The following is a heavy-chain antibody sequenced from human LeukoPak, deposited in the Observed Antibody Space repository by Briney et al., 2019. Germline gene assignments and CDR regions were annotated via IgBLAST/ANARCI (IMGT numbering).Heavy chain of an antibody. CDR1: GGAISTYY. J-gene: IGHJ2*01. CDR2: IYYSGTT. D-gene: IGHD3-22*01. CDR3: ARDHRTESDGYYFVNELWYFDL. Sequence: SETLSLTCSVSGGAISTYYWSWIRQPPGKGLEWIGYIYYSGTTNYNPSLKSRVTISVDTSKNQFSLRLTSLTAADTAVYYCARDHRTESDGYYFVNELWYFDLWGRGTLVSVSS. V-gene: IGHV4-59*12.